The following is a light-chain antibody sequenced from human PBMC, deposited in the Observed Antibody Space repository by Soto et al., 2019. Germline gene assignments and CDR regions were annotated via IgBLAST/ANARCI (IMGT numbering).Light chain of an antibody. V-gene: IGKV2-30*01. Sequence: DVVMTQSPLSLPVTLGQPASISCKSSQSLVDSDGNTYLNWFQQRPGHSQRRLIYKVSTRDSGVTDRFSGTGSGTDFTLTISRVEAEDVGVYYCMQGTQWPQTLGQGTYVEIK. CDR1: QSLVDSDGNTY. CDR2: KVS. CDR3: MQGTQWPQT. J-gene: IGKJ1*01.